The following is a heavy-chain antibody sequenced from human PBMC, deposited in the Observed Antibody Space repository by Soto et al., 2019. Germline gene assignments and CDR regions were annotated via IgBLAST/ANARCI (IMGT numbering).Heavy chain of an antibody. D-gene: IGHD3-10*01. J-gene: IGHJ4*02. Sequence: ASVKVSCKASGYTFTSYGVNWVRQAAGQGLEWMGWMNPKSGNTGYAQKFQGRVILTRETSISTAYLELSSLASEDTAVYYCARADRSGSGTYYFDYWGQGTLVTVSS. CDR2: MNPKSGNT. CDR1: GYTFTSYG. V-gene: IGHV1-8*01. CDR3: ARADRSGSGTYYFDY.